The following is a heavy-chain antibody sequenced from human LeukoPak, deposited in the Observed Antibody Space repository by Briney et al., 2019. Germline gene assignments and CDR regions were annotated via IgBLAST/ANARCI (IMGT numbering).Heavy chain of an antibody. V-gene: IGHV1-46*01. J-gene: IGHJ6*02. CDR3: ARDRGPAYYYYGMDV. CDR2: INPSGGST. CDR1: GYTFTSYY. Sequence: VASVTVSCKASGYTFTSYYMHWVRQAPGQGLEWMGIINPSGGSTSYAQKFQGRVTMTRDTSTSTVYMELSSLRSEDTAVYYCARDRGPAYYYYGMDVWGQGTTVTVSS.